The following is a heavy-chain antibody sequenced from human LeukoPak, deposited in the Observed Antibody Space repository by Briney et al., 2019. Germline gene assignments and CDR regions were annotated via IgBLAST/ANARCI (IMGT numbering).Heavy chain of an antibody. J-gene: IGHJ5*02. CDR1: GGSIVSHY. CDR2: FYASGTT. D-gene: IGHD2-15*01. V-gene: IGHV4-4*07. Sequence: SEALSLICTVSGGSIVSHYWNWIRQPAGRGLEWIGRFYASGTTNTSPSLKSRVTMSVDTSKNQFSLKLSSVTAADTAVYYCARATVVVVAATSWFDPWGQGTLVTVSS. CDR3: ARATVVVVAATSWFDP.